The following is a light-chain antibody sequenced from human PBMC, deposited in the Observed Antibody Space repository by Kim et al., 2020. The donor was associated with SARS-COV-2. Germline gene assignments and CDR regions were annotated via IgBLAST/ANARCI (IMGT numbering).Light chain of an antibody. J-gene: IGLJ3*02. CDR2: ETN. CDR1: RGSIASSY. CDR3: QSYDSSNLWV. Sequence: RVTISCTRGRGSIASSYVQWYQQRPRSAPTTVIYETNQRPSGVPDRFSGSIDSSANSASLTISGLKTEDEADYYCQSYDSSNLWVFGGGTQLTVL. V-gene: IGLV6-57*03.